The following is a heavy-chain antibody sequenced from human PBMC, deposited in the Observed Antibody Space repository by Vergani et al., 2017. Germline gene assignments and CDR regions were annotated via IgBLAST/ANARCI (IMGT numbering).Heavy chain of an antibody. V-gene: IGHV3-49*03. Sequence: EVQLVESGGGLVQPGRSLRLSCTASGFTFGDYAMSWFRQAPGKGLEWVGFIRSKAYGGTTEYAASVKGRFTISRDDSKSIAYLQMNSLKTEYTAGYYCTRELGFGYGGLNDYWGQGTLVTVSS. CDR2: IRSKAYGGTT. J-gene: IGHJ4*02. CDR3: TRELGFGYGGLNDY. CDR1: GFTFGDYA. D-gene: IGHD4-23*01.